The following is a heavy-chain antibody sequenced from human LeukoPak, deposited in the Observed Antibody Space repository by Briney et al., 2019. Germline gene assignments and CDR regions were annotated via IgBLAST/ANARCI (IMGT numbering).Heavy chain of an antibody. CDR1: GGSISSGGYY. Sequence: KPSQTLSLTCTVSGGSISSGGYYWSWIRQHPGQGLEWIGYIYYSGSTYYNPSLKSRVTISVDTSKNQFSLKLSSVTAADTAVYYCHGCGDHDNDYWGQGTLVTVSS. J-gene: IGHJ4*02. CDR2: IYYSGST. CDR3: HGCGDHDNDY. V-gene: IGHV4-31*03. D-gene: IGHD4-17*01.